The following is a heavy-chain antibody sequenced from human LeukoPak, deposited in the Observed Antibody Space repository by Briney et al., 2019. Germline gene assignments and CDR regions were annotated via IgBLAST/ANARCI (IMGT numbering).Heavy chain of an antibody. CDR3: ARDAYYHDSSGYYSGSGYYYYMDV. CDR1: GFTFSSYS. V-gene: IGHV3-48*01. CDR2: ISSSSSTI. D-gene: IGHD3-22*01. J-gene: IGHJ6*03. Sequence: GGSLRLSCAASGFTFSSYSMNWVRQAPGKGLEWVSYISSSSSTIYYADSVKGRFTISRDNAKNSLYLQMNSLRAEDTAVYYCARDAYYHDSSGYYSGSGYYYYMDVWGKGTTVTVSS.